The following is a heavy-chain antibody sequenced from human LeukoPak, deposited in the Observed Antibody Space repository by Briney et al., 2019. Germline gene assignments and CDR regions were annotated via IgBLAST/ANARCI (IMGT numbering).Heavy chain of an antibody. CDR2: ISGSGGST. CDR3: PKGVVVPWQDY. D-gene: IGHD2-2*01. J-gene: IGHJ4*02. Sequence: GGSVRLSCAASGFTFSSYAMSWVSQAPGKGLEWVSAISGSGGSTYYADSVKGRFTISRDNSKNTLYLQMNSLRAEDTAVYYCPKGVVVPWQDYWGQGTLVTVSS. CDR1: GFTFSSYA. V-gene: IGHV3-23*01.